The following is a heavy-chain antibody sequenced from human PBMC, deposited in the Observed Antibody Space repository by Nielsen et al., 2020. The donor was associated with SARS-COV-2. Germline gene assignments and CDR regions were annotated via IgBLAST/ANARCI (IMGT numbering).Heavy chain of an antibody. CDR3: AREPITMIVVVNAFDI. CDR2: IYDSGST. D-gene: IGHD3-22*01. CDR1: GGSISSGGYY. Sequence: SETLSLTCTVSGGSISSGGYYWSWIRPHPGKGLEWIGCIYDSGSTYYNPSLKSRVTISVDTSKNQFSLKLSSVTAADTAVYYCAREPITMIVVVNAFDIWGQGTMVTVSS. V-gene: IGHV4-31*03. J-gene: IGHJ3*02.